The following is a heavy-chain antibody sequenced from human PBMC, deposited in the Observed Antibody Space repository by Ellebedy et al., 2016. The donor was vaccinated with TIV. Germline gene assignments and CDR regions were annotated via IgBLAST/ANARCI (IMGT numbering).Heavy chain of an antibody. CDR1: ADRFSNYA. J-gene: IGHJ2*01. CDR3: ARRDGYPTYWYFDL. CDR2: IDPIFGSA. V-gene: IGHV1-69*13. Sequence: ASVKVSCXAYADRFSNYAISWVRQAPGQGLEWMGGIDPIFGSANYAQNFQGRVTITADDSATTSTVYMELSSLKSEDTAMYYCARRDGYPTYWYFDLWGPGTVVTVSS. D-gene: IGHD5-24*01.